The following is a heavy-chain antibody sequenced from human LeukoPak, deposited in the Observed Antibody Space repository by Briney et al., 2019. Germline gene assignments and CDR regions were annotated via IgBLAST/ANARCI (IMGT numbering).Heavy chain of an antibody. CDR2: ISYDGSNK. CDR1: GFTFSNYA. D-gene: IGHD3-10*01. J-gene: IGHJ4*02. Sequence: GGSLRLSCAASGFTFSNYALHWVRQAPGKGLEWVAVISYDGSNKYYADSVKGRFAISRDNSKNTLYLQMNSLRAEDTAVYYCARDDRGSGSGPPHDYWGPGTLVTVSS. V-gene: IGHV3-30*09. CDR3: ARDDRGSGSGPPHDY.